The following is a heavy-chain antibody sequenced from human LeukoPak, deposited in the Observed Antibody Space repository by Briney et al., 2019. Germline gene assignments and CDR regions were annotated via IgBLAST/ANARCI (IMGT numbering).Heavy chain of an antibody. J-gene: IGHJ4*02. V-gene: IGHV3-21*01. CDR1: GFTFSSFS. CDR2: ISSSSRYK. CDR3: ARDIGYCSSTSCSVGFDY. Sequence: GGSLRLSCAASGFTFSSFSMNWVGQAPGKGLEWVSSISSSSRYKYYADSVKGRFTISRDNAKNSLYLQMNSLRAEDTAVYYCARDIGYCSSTSCSVGFDYWGQGTLVTVSS. D-gene: IGHD2-2*01.